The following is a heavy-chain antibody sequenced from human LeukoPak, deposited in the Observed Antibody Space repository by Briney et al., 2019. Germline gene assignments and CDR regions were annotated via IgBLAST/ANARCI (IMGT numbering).Heavy chain of an antibody. CDR1: GYTFTGYY. CDR3: AREESSGWYVGDY. CDR2: ISAYNGNT. V-gene: IGHV1-18*04. J-gene: IGHJ4*02. D-gene: IGHD6-19*01. Sequence: ASVKVSCKASGYTFTGYYMHWVRQAPGQGLEWMGWISAYNGNTNYAQKLQGRVTMTTDTSTSTAYMELRSLRSDDTAVYYCAREESSGWYVGDYWGQGTLVTVSS.